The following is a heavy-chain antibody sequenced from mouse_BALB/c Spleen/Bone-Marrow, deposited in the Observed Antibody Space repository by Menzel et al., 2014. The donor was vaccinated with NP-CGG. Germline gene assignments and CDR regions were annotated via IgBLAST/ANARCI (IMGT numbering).Heavy chain of an antibody. V-gene: IGHV7-3*02. CDR2: IRNKAYGYTT. CDR3: ARFPMDY. CDR1: GFTFTDYC. Sequence: EVMLVESGGGLVRPGGSLRLSCTTSGFTFTDYCMSWVRQPPGKALEWLAFIRNKAYGYTTEYSASVRGRFTISRDNSQSILYLQMNTLRAEDSATYYCARFPMDYWGQGTSVTVSS. J-gene: IGHJ4*01.